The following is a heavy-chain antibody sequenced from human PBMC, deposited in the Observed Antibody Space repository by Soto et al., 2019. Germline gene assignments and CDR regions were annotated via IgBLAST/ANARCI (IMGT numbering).Heavy chain of an antibody. J-gene: IGHJ4*02. D-gene: IGHD5-12*01. Sequence: SETLSLTCPVSGVVTFSGSYYWSWIRQRPGKGLECLGYIFNSGSAYYNPSLRSRVTISIDTSKDEFSLTLSSVTAADTAVYFCARGYSGYDYNFDYWGQGISVTVYS. CDR3: ARGYSGYDYNFDY. CDR2: IFNSGSA. V-gene: IGHV4-31*03. CDR1: GVVTFSGSYY.